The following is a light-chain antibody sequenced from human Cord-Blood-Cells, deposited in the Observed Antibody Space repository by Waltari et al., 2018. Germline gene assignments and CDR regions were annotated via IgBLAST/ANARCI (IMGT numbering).Light chain of an antibody. V-gene: IGKV3-20*01. J-gene: IGKJ4*01. Sequence: EIVLTQSPGTLSLSAGERATLSCRAIQSVSSSYLAWYQQKPGQAPRLLIYGPSSRAPGIPDRFSGSGSGTDFTLTISRLEPEDFAVYYCQQYGSSPLTFGGGTKVEIK. CDR1: QSVSSSY. CDR2: GPS. CDR3: QQYGSSPLT.